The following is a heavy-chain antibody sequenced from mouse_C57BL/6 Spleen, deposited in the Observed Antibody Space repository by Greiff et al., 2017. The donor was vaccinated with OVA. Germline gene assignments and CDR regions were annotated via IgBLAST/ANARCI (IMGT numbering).Heavy chain of an antibody. CDR2: IDPEPGGT. CDR1: GYTFTDYE. V-gene: IGHV1-15*01. J-gene: IGHJ2*01. D-gene: IGHD2-1*01. CDR3: TRGKLGVRDY. Sequence: QVQLQQSGAELVRPGASVTLSCKASGYTFTDYEMHWVKQTPVHGLEWIGAIDPEPGGTAYNQKFKGKAILTADKSSSTAYMELRSLTSEDSAVYYGTRGKLGVRDYWGQGTTLTVSS.